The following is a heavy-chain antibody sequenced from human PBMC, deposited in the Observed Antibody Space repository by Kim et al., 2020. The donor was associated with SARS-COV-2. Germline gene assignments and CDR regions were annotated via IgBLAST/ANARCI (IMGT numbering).Heavy chain of an antibody. D-gene: IGHD2-15*01. J-gene: IGHJ6*01. Sequence: GGSLRLSCAASGFTFSSYSMNWVRQAPGKGLEWVSYINSNSSTIYYADSVKGRFTISRDNAKNSLYLQMNSMRDEDTAVYYCARDKPTSLYSSGGSCYEGWELYDGIAACGQGTTVTASS. CDR1: GFTFSSYS. CDR2: INSNSSTI. CDR3: ARDKPTSLYSSGGSCYEGWELYDGIAA. V-gene: IGHV3-48*02.